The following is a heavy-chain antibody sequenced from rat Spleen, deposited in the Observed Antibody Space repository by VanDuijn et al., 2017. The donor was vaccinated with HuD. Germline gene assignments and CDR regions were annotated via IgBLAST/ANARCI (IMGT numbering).Heavy chain of an antibody. V-gene: IGHV5-27*01. Sequence: EVQLVESGGGLVQPGRSLKLSCAASGFTFSNYDMAWVRQAPTKGLEWVASISTSGGSTYYRDSVKGRFTVSRDNTKSTLYLQMNSLRSEDTATYYCTRERWASDYWGQGVMVTVSS. CDR3: TRERWASDY. CDR1: GFTFSNYD. J-gene: IGHJ2*01. D-gene: IGHD1-12*02. CDR2: ISTSGGST.